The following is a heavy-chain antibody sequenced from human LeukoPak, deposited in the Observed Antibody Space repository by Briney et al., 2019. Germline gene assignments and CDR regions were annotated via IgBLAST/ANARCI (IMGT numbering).Heavy chain of an antibody. Sequence: GGSLRLSCAASGFTFSSYSMNWVRQAPGKGLEWASSISSSSSYIYYADSVKGRFTISRDNAKNSLYLQMNSLRAEDTAVYYCARDGYYDYVWGSYPTTFDYWGQGTLVTVSS. CDR1: GFTFSSYS. V-gene: IGHV3-21*01. CDR2: ISSSSSYI. D-gene: IGHD3-16*01. CDR3: ARDGYYDYVWGSYPTTFDY. J-gene: IGHJ4*02.